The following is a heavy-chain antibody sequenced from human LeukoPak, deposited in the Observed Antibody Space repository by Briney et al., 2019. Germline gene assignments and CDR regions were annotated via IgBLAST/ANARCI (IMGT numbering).Heavy chain of an antibody. D-gene: IGHD6-13*01. Sequence: SQTLSLTCALSGDSVSSNSACWNWIRQSPSRGLEWLGRTYYRSKWNYDYAGSVKTRIIITPDTSKNQFSLQLMSVTPEDTAVYYCVRTEAAGRYFDYWGHGTLVTVFS. CDR3: VRTEAAGRYFDY. V-gene: IGHV6-1*01. CDR2: TYYRSKWNY. CDR1: GDSVSSNSAC. J-gene: IGHJ4*01.